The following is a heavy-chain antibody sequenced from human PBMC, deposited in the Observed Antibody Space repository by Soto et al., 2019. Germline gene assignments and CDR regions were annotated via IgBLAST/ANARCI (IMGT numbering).Heavy chain of an antibody. V-gene: IGHV3-30-3*01. J-gene: IGHJ4*02. CDR1: GFTFSSYA. Sequence: PGGSLRLSCAASGFTFSSYAMHWVRQAPGKGLEWVAVISYDGSNKYYADSVKGRFTISRDNSKNTLYLQMNSLRAEDTAVYCVRGVTIFGVVSPPGYWGQGTLVTVSS. CDR2: ISYDGSNK. D-gene: IGHD3-3*01. CDR3: VRGVTIFGVVSPPGY.